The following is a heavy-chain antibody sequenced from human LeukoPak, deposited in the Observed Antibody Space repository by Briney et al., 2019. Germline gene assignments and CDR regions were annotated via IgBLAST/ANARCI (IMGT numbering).Heavy chain of an antibody. D-gene: IGHD6-13*01. CDR3: ARGLLAAGQDY. CDR2: IYYSGST. J-gene: IGHJ4*02. V-gene: IGHV4-39*07. Sequence: PSETLSLTCTVSGGSISSSSYYWGWIRQPPGKGLEWIGSIYYSGSTYYNPSLKSRVTISVDTSKNQFSLKLSSVTAADTAVYYCARGLLAAGQDYWGQGTLVTVSS. CDR1: GGSISSSSYY.